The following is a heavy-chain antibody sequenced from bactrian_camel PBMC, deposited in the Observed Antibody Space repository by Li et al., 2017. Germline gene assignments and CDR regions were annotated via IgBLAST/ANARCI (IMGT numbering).Heavy chain of an antibody. CDR3: AKDMYAYDYEYDY. CDR2: INSGGDTT. V-gene: IGHV3S1*01. CDR1: GFQFSSDD. Sequence: RLVESGGGLVQPGGSLRLSCAASGFQFSSDDMIWVRQAPGKGLEWVSAINSGGDTTYYADSVKGRFTFSRDNAKMYLQMNSLRVDDTPIYCCAKDMYAYDYEYDYWAKGPRSPSP. D-gene: IGHD3*01. J-gene: IGHJ4*01.